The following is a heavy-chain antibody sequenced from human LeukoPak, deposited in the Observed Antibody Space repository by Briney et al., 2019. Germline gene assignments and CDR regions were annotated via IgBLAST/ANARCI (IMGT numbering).Heavy chain of an antibody. CDR1: GFTFSNYA. Sequence: GGSLRLSCAASGFTFSNYAMSWVRQAPGKGLEWVSTISGSGGRTHYADSVKGRFTISRDNSKNPLYLQMNSLRAEDTAAYYCAKDDYMDVWGKGTTVTVSS. CDR3: AKDDYMDV. CDR2: ISGSGGRT. J-gene: IGHJ6*03. V-gene: IGHV3-23*01.